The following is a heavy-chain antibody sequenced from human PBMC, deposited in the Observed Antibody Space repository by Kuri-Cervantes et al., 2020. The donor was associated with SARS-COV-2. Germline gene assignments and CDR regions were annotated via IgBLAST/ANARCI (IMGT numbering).Heavy chain of an antibody. CDR2: ISSSGSTI. V-gene: IGHV3-48*03. D-gene: IGHD1-1*01. Sequence: GSLKISCAASGFTFSSYEMNWVRQAAGKGLEWVSYISSSGSTIYYADSVKGRFTISRDNAKNSLYLQMNSLRAEDTAVYYCAIIGTLYNFDAFDIWGQGTMVTVSS. J-gene: IGHJ3*02. CDR3: AIIGTLYNFDAFDI. CDR1: GFTFSSYE.